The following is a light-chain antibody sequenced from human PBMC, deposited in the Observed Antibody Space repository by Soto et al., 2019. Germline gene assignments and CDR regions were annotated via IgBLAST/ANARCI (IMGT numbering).Light chain of an antibody. V-gene: IGKV3-11*01. Sequence: EIVLTQSPATLSLSSWERATLSCRASQSVKTFLVCYQQRPGLAPRLLIYDASHRAAGIPARFSGSGFGTDFTLTISSLQPEDFATYYCQQLNSYPTFGQGTRLEIK. CDR1: QSVKTF. J-gene: IGKJ5*01. CDR3: QQLNSYPT. CDR2: DAS.